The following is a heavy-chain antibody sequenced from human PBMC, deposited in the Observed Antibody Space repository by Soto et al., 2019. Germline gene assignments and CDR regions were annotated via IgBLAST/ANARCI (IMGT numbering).Heavy chain of an antibody. D-gene: IGHD3-16*02. CDR1: GFTFSSYS. Sequence: EVQLVESGGGLVQPGGSLRLSCAASGFTFSSYSMHWVRQAPGQGLEWVSYISSSSSTKYYADSVKGRFTISRDNAKNSLYLQMNSLRDEDTAVYFCAGLEWGSYRGDYWGKGTQVTVSS. J-gene: IGHJ4*02. CDR3: AGLEWGSYRGDY. CDR2: ISSSSSTK. V-gene: IGHV3-48*02.